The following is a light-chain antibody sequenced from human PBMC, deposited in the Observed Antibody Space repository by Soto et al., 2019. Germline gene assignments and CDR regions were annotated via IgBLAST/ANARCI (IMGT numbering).Light chain of an antibody. CDR3: CSNTDTSSFV. CDR2: EVN. Sequence: QSALTQPASVSGSPGQSITISCTGTSGDVGGYNLASWYQQPPGKAPKLIIYEVNNRPSGVSNRFSGSNSGNTASLTISGLQTEDESDYYCCSNTDTSSFVFGSGTKLTVL. V-gene: IGLV2-23*02. J-gene: IGLJ1*01. CDR1: SGDVGGYNL.